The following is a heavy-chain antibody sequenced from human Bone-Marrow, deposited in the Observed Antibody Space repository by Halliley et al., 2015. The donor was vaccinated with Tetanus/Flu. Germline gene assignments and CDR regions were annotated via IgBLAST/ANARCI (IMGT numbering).Heavy chain of an antibody. D-gene: IGHD3-22*01. CDR3: ARDSKIHYDDY. CDR2: FSASGGST. Sequence: KGPEGVSSFSASGGSTFYADSVRGRFIISRDTVRNTLYLQMNGLRADDSAVYYCARDSKIHYDDYWGQGTLVTVSS. V-gene: IGHV3-23*01. J-gene: IGHJ4*02.